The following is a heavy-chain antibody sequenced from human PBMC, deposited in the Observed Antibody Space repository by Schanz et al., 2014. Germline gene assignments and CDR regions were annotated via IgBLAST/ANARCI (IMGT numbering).Heavy chain of an antibody. J-gene: IGHJ6*02. CDR2: VCYDGSKK. CDR3: VKDLQRELLRDDHYYGMDV. Sequence: KLVESGGGVVQPGRSLRLSCAASGFTFSSYGMHWVRQVPGKGLEWVAVVCYDGSKKYYADSVKGRFTTSRDNSKNPMYLQMNSLRAEDTAVYYCVKDLQRELLRDDHYYGMDVWGQGTTVTVSS. V-gene: IGHV3-33*06. D-gene: IGHD1-26*01. CDR1: GFTFSSYG.